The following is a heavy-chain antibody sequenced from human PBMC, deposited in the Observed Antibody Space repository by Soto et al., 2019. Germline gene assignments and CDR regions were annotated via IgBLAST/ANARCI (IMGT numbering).Heavy chain of an antibody. Sequence: GGSLRLSCAASGFTFSSYSMNWVRQAPGKGLEWVSSISSSSSYIYYADSVKGRFTISRDNAKNSLYLQMNSLRAEDTAVYYCARDDFGVVIMGYGMDVWGQGTTVTVSS. J-gene: IGHJ6*02. V-gene: IGHV3-21*01. CDR3: ARDDFGVVIMGYGMDV. CDR2: ISSSSSYI. D-gene: IGHD3-3*01. CDR1: GFTFSSYS.